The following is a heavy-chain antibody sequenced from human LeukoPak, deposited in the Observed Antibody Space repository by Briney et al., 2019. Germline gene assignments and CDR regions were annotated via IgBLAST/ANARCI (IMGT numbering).Heavy chain of an antibody. Sequence: GGSLRLSCAASGFTFSSCWMSCVRQAPGKGLEWVANIKQDGSEKYYVDSVKGRFTISRDNAKNSLYLQMNSLRAEDTAVYYCARLVDYYYYMDVWGKGTTVTVSS. V-gene: IGHV3-7*01. CDR3: ARLVDYYYYMDV. J-gene: IGHJ6*03. CDR1: GFTFSSCW. CDR2: IKQDGSEK.